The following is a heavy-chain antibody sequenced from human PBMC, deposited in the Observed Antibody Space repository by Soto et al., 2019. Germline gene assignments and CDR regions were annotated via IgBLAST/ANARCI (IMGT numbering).Heavy chain of an antibody. V-gene: IGHV3-48*02. J-gene: IGHJ5*02. CDR2: ITSSSGTT. CDR3: ARSRGYSFSYWFDP. CDR1: GFTFSSYS. Sequence: PLRLSCAASGFTFSSYSMNWVRQAPGKGLEWISYITSSSGTTYYADSVKGRFTISRDDAKNSVYLQMNSLRDDDTAVYFCARSRGYSFSYWFDPWGQGT. D-gene: IGHD5-18*01.